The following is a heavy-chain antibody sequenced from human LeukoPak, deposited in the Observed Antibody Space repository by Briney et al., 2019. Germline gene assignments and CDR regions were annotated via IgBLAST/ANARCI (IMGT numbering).Heavy chain of an antibody. J-gene: IGHJ5*02. CDR1: GFTFSSYS. V-gene: IGHV3-21*01. CDR3: ASTYYGSGSYCGWFDP. Sequence: GGSLRLSCAASGFTFSSYSMNWVRQAPGKGLEWVSSISSSSSYIYYADSVKGRFTISRDNAKNSLYLQMNSLRAEDTAVYYCASTYYGSGSYCGWFDPWGQGTLVTVSS. D-gene: IGHD3-10*01. CDR2: ISSSSSYI.